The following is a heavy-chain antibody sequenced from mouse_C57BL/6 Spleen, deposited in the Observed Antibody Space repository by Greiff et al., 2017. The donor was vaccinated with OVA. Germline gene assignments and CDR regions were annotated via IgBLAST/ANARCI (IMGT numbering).Heavy chain of an antibody. CDR2: IYPGSGST. CDR3: ARSGITTVPLFAY. CDR1: GYTFTSYW. J-gene: IGHJ3*01. Sequence: VQLQQPGAELVKPGASVKMSCKASGYTFTSYWITWVKQRPGQGLEWIGDIYPGSGSTNYNEKFKSKATLTVDTSSSTAYMQLSSLTSEDSAVYYCARSGITTVPLFAYWGQGTLVTVSA. D-gene: IGHD1-1*01. V-gene: IGHV1-55*01.